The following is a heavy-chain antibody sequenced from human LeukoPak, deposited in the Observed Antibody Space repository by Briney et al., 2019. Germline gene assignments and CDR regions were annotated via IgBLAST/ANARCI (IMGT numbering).Heavy chain of an antibody. D-gene: IGHD3-3*01. CDR2: IIPILGIA. CDR3: ARRVDYYYYMDV. Sequence: ASVKVSCKASGGTFTSYTISWVRQAPGQGLEWMGGIIPILGIANYAQKFQGRVTITADKSTSTAYMELSSLRSEDTAVYYCARRVDYYYYMDVWGKGTTVTVSS. J-gene: IGHJ6*03. CDR1: GGTFTSYT. V-gene: IGHV1-69*10.